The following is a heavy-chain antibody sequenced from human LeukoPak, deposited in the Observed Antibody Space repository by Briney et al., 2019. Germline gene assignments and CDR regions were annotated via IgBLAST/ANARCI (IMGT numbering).Heavy chain of an antibody. Sequence: GGSLRLSCAASGFTFSSYEMNWVRQAPGKGLEWVSYISSSGSTIYYADSVKGRFTISRDNAKNSLYLQMNSLRAEDTAVYYCARSSPYGDYLLNAFDIWGQGTMVTVSS. D-gene: IGHD4-17*01. CDR1: GFTFSSYE. V-gene: IGHV3-48*03. J-gene: IGHJ3*02. CDR2: ISSSGSTI. CDR3: ARSSPYGDYLLNAFDI.